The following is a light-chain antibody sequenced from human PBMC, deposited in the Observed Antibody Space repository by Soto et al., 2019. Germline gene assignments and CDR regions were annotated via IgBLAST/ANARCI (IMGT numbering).Light chain of an antibody. CDR1: QGISRY. J-gene: IGKJ5*01. Sequence: DIQLTQSPSFLSASVGDRVTITCRASQGISRYLAWYQQKLGRAPKLLIYAASTLQSGVPSRFSGSGSGTEFTLTISSLQPEDFATYYCQQLNVYPITFGQGTRLEIK. CDR2: AAS. CDR3: QQLNVYPIT. V-gene: IGKV1-9*01.